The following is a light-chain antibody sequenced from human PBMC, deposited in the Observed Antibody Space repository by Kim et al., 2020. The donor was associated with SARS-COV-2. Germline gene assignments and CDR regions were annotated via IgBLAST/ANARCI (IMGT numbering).Light chain of an antibody. CDR3: QQYDDWPPWT. Sequence: SPGKTATLSGRASQSVSSNVAWYQQKPGQAPRLLIYGASTRATDIPDRFSGSGSGTDFTLTISSLQSEDLAVYHCQQYDDWPPWTFGQGTKVDIK. CDR2: GAS. J-gene: IGKJ1*01. V-gene: IGKV3-15*01. CDR1: QSVSSN.